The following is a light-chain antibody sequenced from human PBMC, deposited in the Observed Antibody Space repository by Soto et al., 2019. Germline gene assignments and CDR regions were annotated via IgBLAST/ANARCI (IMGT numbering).Light chain of an antibody. V-gene: IGLV2-11*01. CDR1: SSDVGGYDY. J-gene: IGLJ1*01. CDR2: DVN. Sequence: QSALTQPRSVSGSPEQSVTISCTGTSSDVGGYDYVSWYQQHPGKASKLMIYDVNKRPSGVPDRFPGSKSGNTASLIISGLQAEDEADYYCCSYAGRFPYVFGTGTKLTVL. CDR3: CSYAGRFPYV.